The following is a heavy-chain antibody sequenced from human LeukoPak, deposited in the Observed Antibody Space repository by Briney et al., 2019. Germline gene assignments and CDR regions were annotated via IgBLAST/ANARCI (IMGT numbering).Heavy chain of an antibody. CDR2: IYYSGST. V-gene: IGHV4-59*11. CDR3: ARGGTAVTPGLLWFDP. D-gene: IGHD4-17*01. J-gene: IGHJ5*02. Sequence: PSETLSLTCSVSGGSISSHYWSWIRQPPGKGLEWIGYIYYSGSTKYNPSLKSRVTISVDTSKNQFSLKLSSVTAADTAVYYCARGGTAVTPGLLWFDPWGQGTLVTVSS. CDR1: GGSISSHY.